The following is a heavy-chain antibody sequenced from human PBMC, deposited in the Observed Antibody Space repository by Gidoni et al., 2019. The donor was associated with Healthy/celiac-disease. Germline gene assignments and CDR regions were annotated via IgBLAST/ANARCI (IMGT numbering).Heavy chain of an antibody. J-gene: IGHJ6*02. Sequence: QVQLVESGGVVVQPGRSLRPSCAAHGFNFSRYGTHWVRQAPGKGLGWVAVIWYDGSNKYYADSVKGRFTISRDNSKNTLYLQMNSLRAEDTAVYYCARDYDFWSGDYYGMDVWGQGTTVTVSS. D-gene: IGHD3-3*01. CDR3: ARDYDFWSGDYYGMDV. CDR2: IWYDGSNK. V-gene: IGHV3-33*01. CDR1: GFNFSRYG.